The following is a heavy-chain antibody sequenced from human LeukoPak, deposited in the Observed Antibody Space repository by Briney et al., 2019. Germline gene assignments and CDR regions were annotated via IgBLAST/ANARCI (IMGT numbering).Heavy chain of an antibody. J-gene: IGHJ4*02. V-gene: IGHV3-23*01. CDR3: AMQRILRYYNY. CDR2: ISGSGGST. D-gene: IGHD3-9*01. Sequence: GGSLRLSCAASGFTFSSYAVSWVRQAPGKGLEWVSAISGSGGSTYYADSVKGRFTISRDNSKNTLYLQMNSLRAEGTAVYYCAMQRILRYYNYWGQGTLVTVSS. CDR1: GFTFSSYA.